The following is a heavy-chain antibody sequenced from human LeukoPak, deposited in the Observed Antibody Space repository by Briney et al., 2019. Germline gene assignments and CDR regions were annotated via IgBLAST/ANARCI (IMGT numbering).Heavy chain of an antibody. Sequence: GGSLRLSCAASGFTFSSYWMSWVRQAPGKGLEWVSSISSSSSYIYYADSVKGRFTISRDNAKNSLYLQMNSLRAEDTAVYYCARADSGSQGSLDYWGQGTLVTVSS. CDR3: ARADSGSQGSLDY. J-gene: IGHJ4*02. V-gene: IGHV3-21*01. D-gene: IGHD1-26*01. CDR2: ISSSSSYI. CDR1: GFTFSSYW.